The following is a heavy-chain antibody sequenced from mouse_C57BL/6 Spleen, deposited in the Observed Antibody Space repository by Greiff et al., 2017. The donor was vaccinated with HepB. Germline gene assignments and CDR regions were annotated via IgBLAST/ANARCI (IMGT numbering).Heavy chain of an antibody. J-gene: IGHJ3*01. V-gene: IGHV1-52*01. CDR3: AGDAPGSSPAWFAY. CDR2: IDPSDSET. Sequence: VQLQQPGAELVRPGSSVKLSCKASGYTFTSYWMHWVKQRPIQGLEWIGNIDPSDSETHYNQKFKDKATLTVDKSSSTAYMQLSSLTSEDSAVYYCAGDAPGSSPAWFAYWGQGTLVTVSA. D-gene: IGHD1-1*01. CDR1: GYTFTSYW.